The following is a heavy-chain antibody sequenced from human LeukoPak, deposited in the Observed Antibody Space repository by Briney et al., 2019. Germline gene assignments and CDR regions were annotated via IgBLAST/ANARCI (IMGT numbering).Heavy chain of an antibody. CDR3: TREGLGYCPNGICYGGGPFDY. V-gene: IGHV3-7*03. CDR1: GFTFSTYW. J-gene: IGHJ4*02. Sequence: GGSLRLSCATFGFTFSTYWMSWVRQAPGNGPEWVANINQDGRTKYYVDSVRGRFTISRDNAKNSLYLQMNSLRAEDTAVYYCTREGLGYCPNGICYGGGPFDYWGQGTLVTVSS. D-gene: IGHD2-8*01. CDR2: INQDGRTK.